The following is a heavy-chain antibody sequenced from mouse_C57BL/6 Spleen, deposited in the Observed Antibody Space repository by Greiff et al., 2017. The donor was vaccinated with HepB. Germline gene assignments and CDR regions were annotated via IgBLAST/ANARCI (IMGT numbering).Heavy chain of an antibody. CDR3: ARSEDYGGFAY. D-gene: IGHD2-4*01. J-gene: IGHJ3*01. Sequence: VQLQQSGPELVKPGASVKISCKASGYSFTGYYMNWVKQSPEKSLEWIGEINPSTGGTTYNQKFKAKATLTVDKSSSTAYMQLKSLTSEDSAVYYCARSEDYGGFAYWGQGTLVTVSA. CDR2: INPSTGGT. V-gene: IGHV1-42*01. CDR1: GYSFTGYY.